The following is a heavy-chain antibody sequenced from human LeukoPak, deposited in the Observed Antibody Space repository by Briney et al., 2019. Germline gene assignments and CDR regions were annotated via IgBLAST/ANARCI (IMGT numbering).Heavy chain of an antibody. D-gene: IGHD3-10*01. V-gene: IGHV3-53*01. CDR2: IYSGGST. CDR3: ARGSITTVRGLYFSQNDYYMDV. CDR1: GFTVSSNY. Sequence: GGSLRLSCAASGFTVSSNYMSWVRQAPGKGLEWVSVIYSGGSTYYADSVKGRFTISRDNSKNTLYLQMNSLRTEDTAVYYCARGSITTVRGLYFSQNDYYMDVWGKGTTVTISS. J-gene: IGHJ6*03.